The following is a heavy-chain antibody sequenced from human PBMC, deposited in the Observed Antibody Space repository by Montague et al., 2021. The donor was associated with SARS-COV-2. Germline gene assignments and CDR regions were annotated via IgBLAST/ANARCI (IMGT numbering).Heavy chain of an antibody. CDR3: ARWGYQYVFIDFYYAMDV. V-gene: IGHV4-34*01. J-gene: IGHJ6*02. CDR1: VAWNCGED. Sequence: SETLSLTCSGLVAWNCGEDRKWIRLTPGNGRVSYAVICYSGSTNYNPSLKSRVTISIDTSKNQFSLKLSSVTAADTAVYYCARWGYQYVFIDFYYAMDVWGQGTTVTVS. CDR2: ICYSGST. D-gene: IGHD2-2*01.